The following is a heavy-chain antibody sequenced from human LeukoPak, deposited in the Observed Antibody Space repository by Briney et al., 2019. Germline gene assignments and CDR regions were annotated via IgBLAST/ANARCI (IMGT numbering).Heavy chain of an antibody. CDR2: IDKKATVSATDT. Sequence: GGSLRLSRAASGFTFSGSAIHWVRQSSGKGLDWVGQIDKKATVSATDTAYAGSVKVRSTISRDASINTAYLQMKSLKTEDTALYYCTGDSGTYNWFDPWGQGTLVTVSS. CDR1: GFTFSGSA. D-gene: IGHD1-26*01. V-gene: IGHV3-73*01. J-gene: IGHJ5*02. CDR3: TGDSGTYNWFDP.